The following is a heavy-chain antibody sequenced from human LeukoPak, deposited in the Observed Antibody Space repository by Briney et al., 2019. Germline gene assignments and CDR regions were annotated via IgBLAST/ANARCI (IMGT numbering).Heavy chain of an antibody. CDR3: ARHSGAFDS. D-gene: IGHD6-19*01. Sequence: PGGSLRLSCAASGFTFSDYYMSWIRQAPGKGLEWVSYISSSSDYTNYADSVKGRFTISRDNAKNSLYLQMNSLRAEDTAVYYCARHSGAFDSWGQGTLVTVSS. CDR1: GFTFSDYY. J-gene: IGHJ4*02. CDR2: ISSSSDYT. V-gene: IGHV3-11*03.